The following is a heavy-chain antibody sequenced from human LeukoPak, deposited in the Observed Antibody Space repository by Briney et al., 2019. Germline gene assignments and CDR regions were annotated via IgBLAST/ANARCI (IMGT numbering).Heavy chain of an antibody. CDR1: GFTFSSYA. Sequence: PGGSLRLSCVASGFTFSSYAMTWVRHAPGKGLEWVSAISGSGGSTYYADSVKGRFTISRDNSKNTLYLQMNSLRAEDTAVYYCAKDSFLTGYYSNWFDPWGQGTLVTVSS. D-gene: IGHD3-9*01. CDR2: ISGSGGST. CDR3: AKDSFLTGYYSNWFDP. J-gene: IGHJ5*02. V-gene: IGHV3-23*01.